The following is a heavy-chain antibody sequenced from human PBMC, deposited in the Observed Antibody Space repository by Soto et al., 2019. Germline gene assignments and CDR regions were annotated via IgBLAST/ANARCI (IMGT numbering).Heavy chain of an antibody. D-gene: IGHD5-12*01. CDR1: GFSVTANY. CDR3: HGYGY. V-gene: IGHV3-53*01. J-gene: IGHJ4*02. CDR2: IYSGGST. Sequence: EVQVVESGGGLIQPGGSLRLSCEVSGFSVTANYMSWVRQAPGKGLEWVSVIYSGGSTYYIDSVKGRFSISRDISKNTLDLQMNSLRGEDTAVYYCHGYGYWGQGTLVTVSS.